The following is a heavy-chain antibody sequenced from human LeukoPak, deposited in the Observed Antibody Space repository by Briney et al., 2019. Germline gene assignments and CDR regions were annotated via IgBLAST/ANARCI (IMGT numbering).Heavy chain of an antibody. Sequence: GGSLRLSCAASGFTFSTYSMKWVRQAPGKGLEWVSYISSSSGTIYYADSVKGRFTITRDNAKNSLYLQMNGLRDEDTAVYYCARDQSDYYGSGSYSEGSYWGQGTLVTVSS. CDR1: GFTFSTYS. D-gene: IGHD3-10*01. J-gene: IGHJ4*02. CDR2: ISSSSGTI. CDR3: ARDQSDYYGSGSYSEGSY. V-gene: IGHV3-48*02.